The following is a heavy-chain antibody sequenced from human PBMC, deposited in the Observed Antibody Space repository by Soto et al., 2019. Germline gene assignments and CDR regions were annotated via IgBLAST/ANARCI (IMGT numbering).Heavy chain of an antibody. D-gene: IGHD5-18*01. CDR2: LKSKTDGGTT. CDR3: TNVGPPWIQLWFNDY. CDR1: GFSFSDAW. Sequence: VSSILSCAASGFSFSDAWMSGVRQAPGTGTEWVGRLKSKTDGGTTDSAAPVKGSFTITRDDSKNKLYLQMNNLNTDDTAVYHCTNVGPPWIQLWFNDYRGQGTLVTISS. J-gene: IGHJ4*02. V-gene: IGHV3-15*01.